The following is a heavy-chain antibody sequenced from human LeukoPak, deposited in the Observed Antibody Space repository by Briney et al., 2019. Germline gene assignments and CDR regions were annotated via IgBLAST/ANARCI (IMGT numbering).Heavy chain of an antibody. CDR1: GGSISSSSYY. CDR2: IYYSGST. Sequence: SETLSLTCTVSGGSISSSSYYWGWIRQPPGKGLEWIGSIYYSGSTYYNPSLKSRVTISVDTSKNQFSLKLSSVTAADTAVYYCARGRREYSSSWYVWMRFDYWGQGTLVTVSS. J-gene: IGHJ4*02. CDR3: ARGRREYSSSWYVWMRFDY. D-gene: IGHD6-13*01. V-gene: IGHV4-39*01.